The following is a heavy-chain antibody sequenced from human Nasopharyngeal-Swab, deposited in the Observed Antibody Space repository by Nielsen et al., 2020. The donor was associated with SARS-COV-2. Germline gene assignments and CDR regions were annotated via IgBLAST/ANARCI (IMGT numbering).Heavy chain of an antibody. J-gene: IGHJ6*02. V-gene: IGHV3-33*01. CDR1: GFTFSSYG. Sequence: GESLKISCAASGFTFSSYGMHWVRQAPGKGLAWVAVIWYDGSNKYYADSVKGRFTISRDNSKNTLYLQMNSLRAEDTAVYYCARDVVVVAAFYYYYYGMDVWGQGTTVTVSS. CDR3: ARDVVVVAAFYYYYYGMDV. D-gene: IGHD2-15*01. CDR2: IWYDGSNK.